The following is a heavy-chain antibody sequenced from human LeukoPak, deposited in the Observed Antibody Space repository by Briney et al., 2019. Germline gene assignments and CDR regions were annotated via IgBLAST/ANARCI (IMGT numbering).Heavy chain of an antibody. J-gene: IGHJ4*02. CDR2: ISGSDST. D-gene: IGHD1-26*01. Sequence: GGSLRLSCAASGFTFSSYAMSWVRQAPGEGLEWVSGISGSDSTCYADSVKGWFTISRDNSKNTLHLQMNSLRAEDTAVYYCAKFVGYRSIVGAAYFDYWGQGTLVTVSS. CDR3: AKFVGYRSIVGAAYFDY. CDR1: GFTFSSYA. V-gene: IGHV3-23*01.